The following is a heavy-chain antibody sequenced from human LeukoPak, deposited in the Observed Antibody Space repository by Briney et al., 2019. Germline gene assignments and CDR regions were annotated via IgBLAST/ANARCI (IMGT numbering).Heavy chain of an antibody. Sequence: GGSLRLSCTASGFTFSSYAMNWVRQAPGKGLEWVSGIGAGGTFTYYADSVKGRFTISRDNSRNTLYLQMNSVRAEDTAVYYCAKDPNWGRGLYYFDYWGQGTLVTVSS. CDR2: IGAGGTFT. CDR3: AKDPNWGRGLYYFDY. D-gene: IGHD7-27*01. CDR1: GFTFSSYA. V-gene: IGHV3-23*01. J-gene: IGHJ4*02.